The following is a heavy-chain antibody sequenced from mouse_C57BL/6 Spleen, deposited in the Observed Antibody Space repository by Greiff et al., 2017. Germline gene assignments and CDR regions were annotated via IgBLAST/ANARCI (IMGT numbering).Heavy chain of an antibody. V-gene: IGHV1-50*01. Sequence: QVQLQQPGAELVKPGASVKLSCKASGYTFTSYWMQWVQQRPGQGLEWIGEIDPSDSYTNYNQKFKGKATLTVDTSSSTAYMQLSSLTSEDSAVYYCARRWLLWYFDVWGTGTTVTVSS. J-gene: IGHJ1*03. CDR2: IDPSDSYT. D-gene: IGHD2-3*01. CDR1: GYTFTSYW. CDR3: ARRWLLWYFDV.